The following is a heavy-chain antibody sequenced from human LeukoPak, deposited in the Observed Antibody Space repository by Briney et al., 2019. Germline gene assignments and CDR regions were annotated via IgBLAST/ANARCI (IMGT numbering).Heavy chain of an antibody. D-gene: IGHD1-26*01. CDR2: IYSGDDK. Sequence: SGPTLVKPTQTLTLTCTFSGFSLSTSGVGVGWIRQPPGKALEWLALIYSGDDKRYIPSLKSRLTITKDTSKNQVSLTMTTMDPADTATYYCAHRYGSYLVFDYWGQGTLVTVSS. CDR1: GFSLSTSGVG. V-gene: IGHV2-5*02. J-gene: IGHJ4*02. CDR3: AHRYGSYLVFDY.